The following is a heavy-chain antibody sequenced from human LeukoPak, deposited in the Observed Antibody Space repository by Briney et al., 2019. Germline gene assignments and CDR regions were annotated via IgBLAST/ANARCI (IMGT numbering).Heavy chain of an antibody. V-gene: IGHV3-48*03. CDR2: ISSSGSTI. J-gene: IGHJ4*02. D-gene: IGHD6-13*01. Sequence: GGSLRLSCAASGFTFSSYEMNWVRQAPGKGLEWVSYISSSGSTIYYADAVKGRLTISRDNAKNSLYLQMNSLRAEDTAVYYCAREYSSSCDYWGQGTLVTVSS. CDR3: AREYSSSCDY. CDR1: GFTFSSYE.